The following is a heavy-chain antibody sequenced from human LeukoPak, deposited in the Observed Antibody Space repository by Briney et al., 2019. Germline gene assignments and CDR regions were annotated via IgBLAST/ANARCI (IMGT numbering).Heavy chain of an antibody. CDR3: AKDQPYYYDTREAFDI. D-gene: IGHD3-22*01. Sequence: GGSLRLSCAASGFTFSSYAMSWVRQAPGKGLEWVSAISGSGGSTYYADSVKGRFTISRDDSKNTLYLQMNSLRAEDTAVYYCAKDQPYYYDTREAFDIWGQGTMVTVSS. CDR2: ISGSGGST. V-gene: IGHV3-23*01. J-gene: IGHJ3*02. CDR1: GFTFSSYA.